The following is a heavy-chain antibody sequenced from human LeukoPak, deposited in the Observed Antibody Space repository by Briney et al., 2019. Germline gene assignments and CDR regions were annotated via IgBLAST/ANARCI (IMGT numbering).Heavy chain of an antibody. V-gene: IGHV3-23*01. D-gene: IGHD5-12*01. CDR2: ISGSSSTT. Sequence: GRSLRFSCAASGFPFSSYAMTWVRQTPGKGLEWVSGISGSSSTTYYADSVKGRFTISRDSSKNTLFLQMNSLRAEDTAVYYCAKDVDIVATSYFDYWGQGTLVTVSS. CDR1: GFPFSSYA. J-gene: IGHJ4*02. CDR3: AKDVDIVATSYFDY.